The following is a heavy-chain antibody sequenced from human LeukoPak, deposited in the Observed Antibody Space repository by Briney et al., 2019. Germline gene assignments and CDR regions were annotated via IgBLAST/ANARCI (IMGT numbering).Heavy chain of an antibody. CDR1: GCSMSSGDY. Sequence: SETLSLTCTVSGCSMSSGDYWGWIRQPPGKGLEWIGNIYHSGSTYYNPSLMSRVTISVHTSKNQFSLKLSSVTAADTAVYYCARALNVRPYNWFDSWGQGTLVTVSS. J-gene: IGHJ5*01. CDR2: IYHSGST. CDR3: ARALNVRPYNWFDS. V-gene: IGHV4-38-2*02.